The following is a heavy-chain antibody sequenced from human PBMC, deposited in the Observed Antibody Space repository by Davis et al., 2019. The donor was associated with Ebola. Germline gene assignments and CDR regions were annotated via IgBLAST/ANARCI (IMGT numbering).Heavy chain of an antibody. D-gene: IGHD2-8*01. J-gene: IGHJ5*02. CDR3: ARIVKYCIDAVCQNWFDP. Sequence: MPSETLSLTCNVSGGSISSYYWGWIRQPPGKGLEWIGYIYFIGSTKYNPSLKSRVTMSVDTSKNQFSLRLSSVTAADTAVYYCARIVKYCIDAVCQNWFDPWGQGTLVTVSS. CDR1: GGSISSYY. V-gene: IGHV4-59*01. CDR2: IYFIGST.